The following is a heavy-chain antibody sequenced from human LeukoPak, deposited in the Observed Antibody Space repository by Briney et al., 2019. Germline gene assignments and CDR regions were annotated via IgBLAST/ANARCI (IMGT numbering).Heavy chain of an antibody. Sequence: SETLSLTYAVYGGSFSSYYWSWIRRPPGKGREWSGEINHSGSTNYNPSLKSRVTISVDTSKNQFSLKLSSVTAADTAVYYCARATHSSGWPFDYWGQGTLVTVSS. J-gene: IGHJ4*02. CDR2: INHSGST. CDR3: ARATHSSGWPFDY. V-gene: IGHV4-34*01. D-gene: IGHD6-19*01. CDR1: GGSFSSYY.